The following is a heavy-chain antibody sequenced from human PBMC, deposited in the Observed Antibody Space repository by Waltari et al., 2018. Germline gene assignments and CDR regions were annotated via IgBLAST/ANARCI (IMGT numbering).Heavy chain of an antibody. D-gene: IGHD3-22*01. CDR2: SNPNSGGT. CDR3: ARGASYYYDSSGYHSFDY. J-gene: IGHJ4*02. Sequence: QVQLLQSGAEVKKPGASVKVSCTSSGYTFTGYYMHCVRQDPAPGLEWMGWSNPNSGGTNYAQKFQGRVTMTRDTSISTAYMELSRLRSDDTAVYYCARGASYYYDSSGYHSFDYWGQGTLVTVSS. V-gene: IGHV1-2*02. CDR1: GYTFTGYY.